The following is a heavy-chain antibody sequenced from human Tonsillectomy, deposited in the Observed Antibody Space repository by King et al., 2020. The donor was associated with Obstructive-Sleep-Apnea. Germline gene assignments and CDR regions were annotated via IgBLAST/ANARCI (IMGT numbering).Heavy chain of an antibody. Sequence: VQLVESGGGLVKPGGSLRLSCAASGFTFSCYSMNWVRQAPGKGLEWVSSITSSSSFIYYADSVKGRFTISRDNAKNSLYLQMNSLRAEDTAVYYCARGPYDILTSYYLIDYWGQGTLVTVSS. V-gene: IGHV3-21*01. D-gene: IGHD3-9*01. CDR3: ARGPYDILTSYYLIDY. CDR2: ITSSSSFI. J-gene: IGHJ4*02. CDR1: GFTFSCYS.